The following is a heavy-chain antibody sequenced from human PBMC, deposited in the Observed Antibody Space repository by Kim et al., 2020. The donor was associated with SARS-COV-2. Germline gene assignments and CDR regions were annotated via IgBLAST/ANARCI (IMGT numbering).Heavy chain of an antibody. CDR3: AREITIFAGRNWFDP. CDR1: GGTFSSYA. CDR2: IIPIFGTA. J-gene: IGHJ5*02. D-gene: IGHD3-3*01. V-gene: IGHV1-69*13. Sequence: SVKVSCKASGGTFSSYAISWVRQAPGQGLEWMGGIIPIFGTANYAQKFQGRVTITADESTNTAYMELSSLRSEDTAVYYCAREITIFAGRNWFDPWGQGTLVTVSS.